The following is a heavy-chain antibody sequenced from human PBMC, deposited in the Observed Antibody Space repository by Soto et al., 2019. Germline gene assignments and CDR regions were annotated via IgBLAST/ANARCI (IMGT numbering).Heavy chain of an antibody. CDR2: IKPDGSEK. Sequence: GGSLRLSCATSGFTFRSYWMTWVRQAPGKGPEWVANIKPDGSEKQYVDSVKGRFTVSRDNAKKSLDLQMNSLRVEDTAVYYCARAEDYDFWSGPPKYFENWGQGTQVTGSS. V-gene: IGHV3-7*03. CDR1: GFTFRSYW. D-gene: IGHD3-3*01. J-gene: IGHJ4*02. CDR3: ARAEDYDFWSGPPKYFEN.